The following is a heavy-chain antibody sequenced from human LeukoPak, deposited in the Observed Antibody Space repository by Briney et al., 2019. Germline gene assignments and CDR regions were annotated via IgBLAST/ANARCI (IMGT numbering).Heavy chain of an antibody. CDR3: ARGGYCSSSICYSLNAFDI. V-gene: IGHV3-48*03. CDR2: ISTGGSTI. CDR1: AFTLRSYE. Sequence: GRSLRLSCVASAFTLRSYEMNWVRQAPGKGLEWVAYISTGGSTIYYADSVKGRFTISRDNAKNSLYLQMNSLRAEDTAVYYCARGGYCSSSICYSLNAFDIWGQGTMFTVSS. D-gene: IGHD2-2*01. J-gene: IGHJ3*02.